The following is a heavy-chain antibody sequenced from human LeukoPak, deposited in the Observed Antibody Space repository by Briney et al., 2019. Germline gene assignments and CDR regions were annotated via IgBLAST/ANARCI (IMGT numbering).Heavy chain of an antibody. J-gene: IGHJ4*02. V-gene: IGHV3-30*03. D-gene: IGHD3-16*02. CDR2: ISYDGSNK. CDR1: GFTFSSYG. Sequence: GRSLRLSCAASGFTFSSYGMHWVRQAPGKGLEWVAVISYDGSNKYYADSVKGRFTISRDNSKNTLYLQMNSLRTEDTAVYYCARHRGARLSPIDYWGQGTLVTVSS. CDR3: ARHRGARLSPIDY.